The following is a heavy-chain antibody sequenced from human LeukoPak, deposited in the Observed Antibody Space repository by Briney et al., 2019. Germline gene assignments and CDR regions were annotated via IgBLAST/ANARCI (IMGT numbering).Heavy chain of an antibody. J-gene: IGHJ4*02. D-gene: IGHD3-22*01. V-gene: IGHV4-59*11. CDR3: GRYDSSGYSHFDY. CDR1: GGSISGHY. Sequence: SETLSLTCTVSGGSISGHYWSWIRQPPGKGLEWFGYISYSGSTNYNPSLKSRVTISVDTSKNQFSLKLSSVTAADTAMYYCGRYDSSGYSHFDYWGQGSLVTVSS. CDR2: ISYSGST.